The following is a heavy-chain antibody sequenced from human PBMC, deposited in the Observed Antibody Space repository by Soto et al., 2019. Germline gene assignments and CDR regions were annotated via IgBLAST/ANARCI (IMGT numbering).Heavy chain of an antibody. J-gene: IGHJ6*02. CDR3: AKELLGSGRAYGMDV. V-gene: IGHV3-30*18. D-gene: IGHD7-27*01. CDR1: GFTFSSYG. Sequence: QVQLVESGGGVVQPGRSLRLSCAASGFTFSSYGMHWVRQAPGKGLEWVAVISYDGSNKYYADSVKGRFTISRDNSKNTLYLQMNRLRPDDTAVYYCAKELLGSGRAYGMDVWGQGTTVTVSS. CDR2: ISYDGSNK.